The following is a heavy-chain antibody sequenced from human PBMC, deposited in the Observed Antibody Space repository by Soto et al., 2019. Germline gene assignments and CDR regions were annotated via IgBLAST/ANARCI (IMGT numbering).Heavy chain of an antibody. Sequence: SETLSLTCAVYGGSFSGYYWSWIRQPPGKGLEWIGEINHSGSTNYNPSLKSRVTISVDTSKNQFSLKLSSVTAADTAVYYCARENQYAFDIWGQGTMVTVSS. CDR1: GGSFSGYY. J-gene: IGHJ3*02. CDR3: ARENQYAFDI. V-gene: IGHV4-34*01. CDR2: INHSGST. D-gene: IGHD2-2*01.